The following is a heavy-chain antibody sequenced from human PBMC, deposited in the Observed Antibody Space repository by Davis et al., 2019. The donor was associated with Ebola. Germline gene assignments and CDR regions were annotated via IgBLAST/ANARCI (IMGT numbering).Heavy chain of an antibody. J-gene: IGHJ5*02. CDR3: ARGFRGIVVVPAAQAGAWFDP. D-gene: IGHD2-2*01. Sequence: SETLSLTCTVSGGSISSGGYYWSWIRQHPGKGLEWIGYIYYSGSTYYNPSLKSRVTISVDTSKNQFSLKLSSVTAADTAVYYCARGFRGIVVVPAAQAGAWFDPWGQGTLVTVSS. CDR2: IYYSGST. CDR1: GGSISSGGYY. V-gene: IGHV4-31*03.